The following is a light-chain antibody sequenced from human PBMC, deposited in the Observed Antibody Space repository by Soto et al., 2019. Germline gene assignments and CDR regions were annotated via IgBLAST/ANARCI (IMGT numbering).Light chain of an antibody. CDR2: KAS. CDR3: QQYNSFPYT. Sequence: DIQMTQSPSTLSVSVGDRVTITCRASQNINNWLAWYQQRPGKAPKLLIYKASNLETGVPSRFSGSGSGTEFTLTVSSLQPDDFATYYCQQYNSFPYTFGQGTKLEIK. J-gene: IGKJ2*01. CDR1: QNINNW. V-gene: IGKV1-5*03.